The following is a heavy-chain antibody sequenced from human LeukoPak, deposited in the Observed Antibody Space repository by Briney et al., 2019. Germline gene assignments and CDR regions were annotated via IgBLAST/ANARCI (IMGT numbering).Heavy chain of an antibody. CDR1: GGSISSYY. D-gene: IGHD2-15*01. CDR3: ARDLVAGANIDYYYYGMDV. J-gene: IGHJ6*02. CDR2: IYYSGST. Sequence: PSETLSLTCTVSGGSISSYYWSWVRQPPGKGLEWIGYIYYSGSTNYNPSLKSRVTISVDTSKNQFSLKLSSVTAADTAVYYCARDLVAGANIDYYYYGMDVWGQGTTVTVSS. V-gene: IGHV4-59*01.